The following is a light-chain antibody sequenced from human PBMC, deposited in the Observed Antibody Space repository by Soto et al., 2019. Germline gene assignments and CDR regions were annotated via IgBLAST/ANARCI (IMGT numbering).Light chain of an antibody. CDR1: QSISSY. CDR3: QQSYSTVT. V-gene: IGKV1-39*01. Sequence: DIQMTQSPSSLSASVGERVTITCRASQSISSYLNWHQQKPGKAPKLLIYAASSLQSGVPSRFSGSGSGTDFTLTISSLQPEDFATYYCQQSYSTVTFGQGTRLEIK. J-gene: IGKJ5*01. CDR2: AAS.